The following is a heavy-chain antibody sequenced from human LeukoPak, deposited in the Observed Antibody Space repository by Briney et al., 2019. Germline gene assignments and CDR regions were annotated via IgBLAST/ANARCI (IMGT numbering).Heavy chain of an antibody. D-gene: IGHD3-10*01. CDR2: IYSGGST. CDR1: GFTFSSYG. CDR3: AFSGSYYYYMDV. V-gene: IGHV3-53*01. Sequence: GGTLRLSCAASGFTFSSYGMSWVRQAPGKGLEWVSVIYSGGSTYYADSVKGRFTISRDNSKNTLYLQMNSLRAEDTAVYYCAFSGSYYYYMDVWGKGTTVTISS. J-gene: IGHJ6*03.